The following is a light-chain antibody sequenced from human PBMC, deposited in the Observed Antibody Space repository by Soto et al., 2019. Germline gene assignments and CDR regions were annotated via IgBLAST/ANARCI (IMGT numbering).Light chain of an antibody. CDR2: DAS. V-gene: IGKV1-5*01. CDR1: QTITRW. J-gene: IGKJ1*01. CDR3: QQYETFSGT. Sequence: DIQMTQSPSTLSASVGDRVTITCRASQTITRWMAWYQQKPGKAPKLLIYDASALPRGVPSRFSGSGSGTKGTITIASLQPDDCETDEGQQYETFSGTFGPGTKVDIK.